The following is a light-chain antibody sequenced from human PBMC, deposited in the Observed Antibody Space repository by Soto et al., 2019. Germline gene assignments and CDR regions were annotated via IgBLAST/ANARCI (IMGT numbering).Light chain of an antibody. CDR2: DVN. J-gene: IGLJ2*01. CDR3: ASFTRSVTVV. V-gene: IGLV2-14*03. Sequence: QSALTQPASVSGSPGQSITISCAGSSSDVGGYNCVSWYQQHPGKVPRLIISDVNKRPSGVSDRFSGSKSGNTASLTISGLQAEDEADYYCASFTRSVTVVFGGGTKLTVL. CDR1: SSDVGGYNC.